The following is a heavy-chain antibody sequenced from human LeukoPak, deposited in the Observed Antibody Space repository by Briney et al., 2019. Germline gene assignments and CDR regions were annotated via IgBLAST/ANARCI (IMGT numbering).Heavy chain of an antibody. CDR2: IYHSGST. V-gene: IGHV4-4*02. D-gene: IGHD4-17*01. CDR3: ASPYGVIDY. CDR1: GGSISSSNW. J-gene: IGHJ4*02. Sequence: SETRSLTCAVSGGSISSSNWWSWVRQPPGRGLEWIGEIYHSGSTNYNPSLKSRVAISIDKSKNQFSLKLGSVTAADTAVYYCASPYGVIDYWGQGTLVTVSS.